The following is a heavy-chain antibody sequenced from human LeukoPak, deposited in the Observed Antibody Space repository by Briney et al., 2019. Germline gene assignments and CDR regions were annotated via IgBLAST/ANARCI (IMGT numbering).Heavy chain of an antibody. CDR3: AREEVVTAKYYYGMDV. CDR2: ISAYNGNT. J-gene: IGHJ6*02. Sequence: ASVKVSCKASGYTFTSYGISRVRQAPGQGLEWMGWISAYNGNTNYAQKLQGRVTMTTDTSTSTAYMELRSLRSDDTAVYYCAREEVVTAKYYYGMDVWGQGTTVTVSS. D-gene: IGHD2-21*02. V-gene: IGHV1-18*01. CDR1: GYTFTSYG.